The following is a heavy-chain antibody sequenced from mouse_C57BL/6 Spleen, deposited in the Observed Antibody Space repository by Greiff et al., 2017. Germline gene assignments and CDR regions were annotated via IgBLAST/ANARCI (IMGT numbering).Heavy chain of an antibody. V-gene: IGHV1-55*01. D-gene: IGHD1-1*01. CDR1: GYTFTSYW. Sequence: VQLQQSGAELVKPGASVKMSCKASGYTFTSYWITWVKQRPGQGLEWIGDIYPGSGSTNYNEKFKSKATLTVDTSSSTAYMQLSSLTSEDSAVYYCARQPYDYGSSLDAMDYWGQGTSVTVSA. CDR2: IYPGSGST. J-gene: IGHJ4*01. CDR3: ARQPYDYGSSLDAMDY.